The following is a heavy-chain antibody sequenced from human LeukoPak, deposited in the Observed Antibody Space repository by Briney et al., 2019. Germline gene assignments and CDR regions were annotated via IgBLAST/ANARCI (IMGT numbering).Heavy chain of an antibody. D-gene: IGHD3-10*01. CDR3: AKDTMARALGY. CDR2: IRYDGSSK. Sequence: GGSLRLSCAASGFTFSSYGMHWVRQAPGKGLEWVAFIRYDGSSKYYADSVKGRFTISRDNSKNTLYLQMNSLRAEDTAVYYCAKDTMARALGYWGQGTLVTVPS. CDR1: GFTFSSYG. J-gene: IGHJ4*02. V-gene: IGHV3-30*02.